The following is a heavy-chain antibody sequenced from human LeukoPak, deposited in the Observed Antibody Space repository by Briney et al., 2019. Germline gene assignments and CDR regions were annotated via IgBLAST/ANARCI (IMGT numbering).Heavy chain of an antibody. V-gene: IGHV3-11*01. CDR3: GKQWLPDYPNKEIKYFDY. Sequence: GGSLRLSCAASGFTFSDYYMSWIRQAPGKGLEWVSYISSSSSTIYYADSVKGRFTISRDNAENSLYLQMNSLRAEDTAVYYCGKQWLPDYPNKEIKYFDYWGQGTLVTVSS. CDR2: ISSSSSTI. D-gene: IGHD6-19*01. J-gene: IGHJ4*02. CDR1: GFTFSDYY.